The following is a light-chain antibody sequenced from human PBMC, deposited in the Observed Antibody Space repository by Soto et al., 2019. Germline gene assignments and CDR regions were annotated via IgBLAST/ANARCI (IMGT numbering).Light chain of an antibody. CDR1: QSVSSDS. J-gene: IGKJ1*01. Sequence: EIVLTQSPGTLSLSPGERATLSCRASQSVSSDSLAWYQQKPGQSPRLLIYGASRRATDIPERFSGRGSGTDLTLTVSSLEPDDFAVYYCQQYGSSPQTFGQGTKVEIK. CDR2: GAS. V-gene: IGKV3-20*01. CDR3: QQYGSSPQT.